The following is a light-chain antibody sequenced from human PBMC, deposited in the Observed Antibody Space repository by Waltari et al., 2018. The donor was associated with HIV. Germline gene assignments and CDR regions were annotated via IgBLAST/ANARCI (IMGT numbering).Light chain of an antibody. CDR3: SSYTSSSTPV. V-gene: IGLV2-14*01. CDR2: EVS. J-gene: IGLJ1*01. Sequence: QSALPQPASVSGSPGQSTTISCTGTSSDVGGYNYVSWYQQHQGKAPKLMIYEVSNRPSGVSNRFSGSKSGNTASLTISGLQAEDEADYYCSSYTSSSTPVFGTGTKVTVL. CDR1: SSDVGGYNY.